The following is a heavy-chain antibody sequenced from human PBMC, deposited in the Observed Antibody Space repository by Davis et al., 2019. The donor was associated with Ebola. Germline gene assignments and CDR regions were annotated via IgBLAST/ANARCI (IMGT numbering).Heavy chain of an antibody. CDR3: ARAFHNWYFDL. J-gene: IGHJ2*01. CDR2: INQNGRT. CDR1: GGSFSGYY. Sequence: PSETLSLTCAVYGGSFSGYYWVWIRQPPGKGLEWIGEINQNGRTNYNPSLKSRVTISLDTSRNQFSLRLGSVTAADTAVYYCARAFHNWYFDLWGRGSLDTVSS. V-gene: IGHV4-34*01.